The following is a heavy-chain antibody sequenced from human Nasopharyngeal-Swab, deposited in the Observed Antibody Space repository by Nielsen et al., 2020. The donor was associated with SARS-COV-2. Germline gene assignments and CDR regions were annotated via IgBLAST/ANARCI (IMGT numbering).Heavy chain of an antibody. J-gene: IGHJ6*02. CDR2: IWYDGSNK. D-gene: IGHD1-26*01. V-gene: IGHV3-33*01. CDR3: ATAVRSGSYYDYYGMDV. Sequence: SCAASGFTFSSYGMHWVRQAPGKGLEWVAVIWYDGSNKYYADSVKGRFTISRDNSKNTLYLQMNSLRAEDTAVYYCATAVRSGSYYDYYGMDVWGQGTTVTVSS. CDR1: GFTFSSYG.